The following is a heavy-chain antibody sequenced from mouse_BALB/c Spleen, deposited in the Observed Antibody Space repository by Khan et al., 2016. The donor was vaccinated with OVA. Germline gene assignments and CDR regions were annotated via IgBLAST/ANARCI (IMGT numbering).Heavy chain of an antibody. D-gene: IGHD1-1*01. V-gene: IGHV1-77*01. Sequence: QVRLQQSGPELVKPGASVRMSCKASGYTFTDYVINWVKQRTGQGLEWIGQIYPGGDNTYYNERFKGKATLTADKSSNTSYMQLSSLTSEGSAVYFCARSGYGSLVYWGQGTTLTVSS. CDR1: GYTFTDYV. CDR2: IYPGGDNT. J-gene: IGHJ2*01. CDR3: ARSGYGSLVY.